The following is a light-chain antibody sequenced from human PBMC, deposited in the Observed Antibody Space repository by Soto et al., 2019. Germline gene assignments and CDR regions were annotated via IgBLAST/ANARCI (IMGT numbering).Light chain of an antibody. J-gene: IGKJ3*01. V-gene: IGKV1-39*01. CDR3: QQSYSTPFIT. CDR1: QSISSY. Sequence: DIQMTQSPSSLSASVGDRVTITCRASQSISSYLNWYQQKPGKVPKLLIYAASSLQSGVPSRFSGSGSGTDFTLTISSLQPEDFATYYCQQSYSTPFITFGPGTKVDIK. CDR2: AAS.